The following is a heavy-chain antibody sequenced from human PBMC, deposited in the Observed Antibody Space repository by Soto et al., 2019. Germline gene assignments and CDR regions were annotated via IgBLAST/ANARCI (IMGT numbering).Heavy chain of an antibody. CDR3: ASVTFIDISLDS. Sequence: QGQLQESGAGLVKPSQTLTLTCSGSGGSLDTAGFYWIWTRQLPGKGLQWIGYIYYTGAAYYNPALKSRVVISLHTSANQYSLSLTSLAAADPAVDYCASVTFIDISLDSWGEGRLVAVSS. J-gene: IGHJ4*02. CDR2: IYYTGAA. V-gene: IGHV4-31*03. D-gene: IGHD2-15*01. CDR1: GGSLDTAGFY.